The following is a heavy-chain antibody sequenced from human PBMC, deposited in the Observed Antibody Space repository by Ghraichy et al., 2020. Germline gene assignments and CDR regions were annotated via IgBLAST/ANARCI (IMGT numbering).Heavy chain of an antibody. Sequence: SVKVSCKASGGTFSSYAISWVRQAPGQGLEWMGGIIPIFGTANYAQKFQGRVTITADESTSTAYMELSSLRSEDTAVYYCARCEGNTAMVYWYFDLWGRGTLVTVSS. D-gene: IGHD5-18*01. J-gene: IGHJ2*01. CDR2: IIPIFGTA. CDR1: GGTFSSYA. V-gene: IGHV1-69*13. CDR3: ARCEGNTAMVYWYFDL.